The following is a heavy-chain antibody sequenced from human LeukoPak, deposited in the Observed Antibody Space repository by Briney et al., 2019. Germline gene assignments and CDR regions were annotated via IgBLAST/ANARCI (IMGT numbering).Heavy chain of an antibody. Sequence: SETLSLTCAVYGGSFSGYYWSWIRQPPGKGLEWIGEINHSGSTNYNPSLKSRVTISVDTSKNQFSLKLSSVTAADTAVYYCAGETYSGSWPFDYWGQGTLVTVSS. V-gene: IGHV4-34*01. CDR3: AGETYSGSWPFDY. J-gene: IGHJ4*02. CDR2: INHSGST. CDR1: GGSFSGYY. D-gene: IGHD6-13*01.